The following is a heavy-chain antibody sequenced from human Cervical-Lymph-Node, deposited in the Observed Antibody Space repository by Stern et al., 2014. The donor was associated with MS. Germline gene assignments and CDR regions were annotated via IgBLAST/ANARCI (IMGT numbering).Heavy chain of an antibody. CDR2: INHSGST. CDR1: GGSFSGYY. Sequence: QVQLQQWGAGLLKPSETLSLTCAVYGGSFSGYYWSWIRQPPGKGLEWIGEINHSGSTNYNPSLKSRVTISVDPSKNQFSLKLSSVTAADTAVYYCARFTIFGVDPNWFDPWGQGTLVTVSS. J-gene: IGHJ5*02. CDR3: ARFTIFGVDPNWFDP. D-gene: IGHD3-3*01. V-gene: IGHV4-34*01.